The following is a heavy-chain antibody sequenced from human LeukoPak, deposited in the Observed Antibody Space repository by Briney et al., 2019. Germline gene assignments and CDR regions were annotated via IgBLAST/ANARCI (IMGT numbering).Heavy chain of an antibody. V-gene: IGHV1-18*01. CDR2: ISAYNGNT. CDR1: GYTFTSYG. J-gene: IGHJ4*02. CDR3: ARNRGGVLWFGELARPSYYFDY. D-gene: IGHD3-10*01. Sequence: ASVKVSCKASGYTFTSYGISWVRQAPGQGLEWMGWISAYNGNTNYAQKLQGRVTMTTDTSTSTAYMELRSLRSDDTAVYYCARNRGGVLWFGELARPSYYFDYWGQGTLVTVSS.